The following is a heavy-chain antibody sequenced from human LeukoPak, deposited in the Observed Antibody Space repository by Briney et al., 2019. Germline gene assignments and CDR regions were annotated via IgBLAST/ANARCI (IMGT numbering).Heavy chain of an antibody. Sequence: GGSLRLSCAASGFTFNDYHINWIRQAPGKGLEWISYISPGGGDIYFADSVKGRFTLPRDNAKNSLYLQVSSLTAEDTAVYYCASGRDIEVAGPGGYFDHWGQGTLVTVSS. D-gene: IGHD6-19*01. J-gene: IGHJ4*02. CDR2: ISPGGGDI. CDR1: GFTFNDYH. V-gene: IGHV3-11*01. CDR3: ASGRDIEVAGPGGYFDH.